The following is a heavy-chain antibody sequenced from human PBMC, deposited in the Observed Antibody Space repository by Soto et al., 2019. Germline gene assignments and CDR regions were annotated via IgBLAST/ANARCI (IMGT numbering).Heavy chain of an antibody. D-gene: IGHD6-19*01. V-gene: IGHV3-7*03. CDR1: GFTLNSHW. Sequence: EVLLVQSGGALVQPGGSLRLSCALSGFTLNSHWMTWVRRAPGKGLEWVASVNQDGSEKLYVGSVQGRFSISKDDTENSLYLHMNSLRAEDTAIYYCVESSGWSYDHWGQGTLVTVSS. CDR2: VNQDGSEK. CDR3: VESSGWSYDH. J-gene: IGHJ4*01.